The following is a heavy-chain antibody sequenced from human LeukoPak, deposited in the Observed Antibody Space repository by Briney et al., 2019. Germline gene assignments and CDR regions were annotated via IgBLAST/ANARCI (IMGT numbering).Heavy chain of an antibody. V-gene: IGHV3-48*03. J-gene: IGHJ4*02. CDR2: ISSSGSTI. Sequence: GGSLRLSCAASGFNFSTFEMNWVRQAPGKVLEGLSYISSSGSTIYYADSVKGRFTISRDNAKKSLYLHMNSLRAEDSAVYYCAKATFASGSYRSPFDYWGQGTLVTVSS. CDR1: GFNFSTFE. D-gene: IGHD3-10*01. CDR3: AKATFASGSYRSPFDY.